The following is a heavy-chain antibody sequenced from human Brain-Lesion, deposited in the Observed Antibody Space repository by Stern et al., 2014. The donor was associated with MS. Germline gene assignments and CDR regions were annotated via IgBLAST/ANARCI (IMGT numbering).Heavy chain of an antibody. CDR2: ISYSGNT. CDR3: ARVTEFLRFFYPDY. J-gene: IGHJ4*02. CDR1: GGAVSSGDRY. V-gene: IGHV4-31*03. Sequence: QVQLQESGPGLVKPSQTLSLTCTVSGGAVSSGDRYWSWIRQHPEKALGWFGYISYSGNTYYNPSLESRVTISMDRSKNQFSLKLRSVTAADTAVYYCARVTEFLRFFYPDYWGQGIRVTVSS. D-gene: IGHD3-3*01.